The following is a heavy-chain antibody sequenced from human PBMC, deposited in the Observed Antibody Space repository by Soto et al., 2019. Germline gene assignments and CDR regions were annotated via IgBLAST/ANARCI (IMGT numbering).Heavy chain of an antibody. CDR2: IYYSGST. J-gene: IGHJ4*02. D-gene: IGHD6-19*01. CDR3: ARVPGSGWVDY. V-gene: IGHV4-59*01. Sequence: SETLSLTCTVSGGSISSYYWSWIRQPPGKGLEWIGYIYYSGSTNYNPSLKSRVTISVDTSKNQFSLKLSSVTAADTAVYYCARVPGSGWVDYWGQGTLVTVSS. CDR1: GGSISSYY.